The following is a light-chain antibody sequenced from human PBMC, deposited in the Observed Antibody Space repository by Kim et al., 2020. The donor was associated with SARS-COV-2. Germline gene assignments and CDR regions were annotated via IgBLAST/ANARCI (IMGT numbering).Light chain of an antibody. J-gene: IGKJ4*01. CDR3: QQYYSHPLT. CDR2: ATS. Sequence: ASVGDRLTPTCRASQGISNSLAWYQQRLGKAPKLLLSATSKLERGVPSRFSGSGSGTTYTLTISNLQPEDLATYYCQQYYSHPLTFGGGTKVDIK. CDR1: QGISNS. V-gene: IGKV1-NL1*01.